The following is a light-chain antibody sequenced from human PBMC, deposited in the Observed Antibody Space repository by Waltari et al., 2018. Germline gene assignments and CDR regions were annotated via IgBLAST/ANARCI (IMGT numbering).Light chain of an antibody. CDR2: YDS. Sequence: YVLTQPPSVSVDPGQTARLTCGGDNLWRTSANWYQQKPGQAPVLVMVYDSDRPSEIPERFSGSNSGNTATLTISWVEAGDEADYHCQVWDDVTDSGVFGGGTKLTVL. CDR3: QVWDDVTDSGV. V-gene: IGLV3-21*04. CDR1: NLWRTS. J-gene: IGLJ3*02.